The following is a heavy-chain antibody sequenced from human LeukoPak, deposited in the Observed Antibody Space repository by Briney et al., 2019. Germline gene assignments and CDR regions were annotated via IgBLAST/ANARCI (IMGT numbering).Heavy chain of an antibody. Sequence: ASVKVSCKASGYSFTNYAMNWVRQAPGQGLEFMGWIHPTTGNPAYAQGFSGRFVFSLDTSITTTYLQINDLKAEDTAVYFCARALDSLGGLSLPDYWGQGTLVTVSS. CDR3: ARALDSLGGLSLPDY. CDR2: IHPTTGNP. J-gene: IGHJ4*02. D-gene: IGHD3-16*02. V-gene: IGHV7-4-1*02. CDR1: GYSFTNYA.